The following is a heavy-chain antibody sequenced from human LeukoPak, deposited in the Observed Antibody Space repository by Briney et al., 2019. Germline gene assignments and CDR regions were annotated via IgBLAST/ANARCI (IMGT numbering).Heavy chain of an antibody. J-gene: IGHJ4*02. CDR2: ISYDGSNK. D-gene: IGHD5-18*01. V-gene: IGHV3-30*18. CDR1: GFTFSSYG. CDR3: AKVQGYSYGSSSVDY. Sequence: GRSLRLSCAASGFTFSSYGVHWVRQAPGKGLEWVAVISYDGSNKYYADSVKGRFTISRDNSKNTLYLQMNSLRAEDTAVYYCAKVQGYSYGSSSVDYWGQGTLVTVSS.